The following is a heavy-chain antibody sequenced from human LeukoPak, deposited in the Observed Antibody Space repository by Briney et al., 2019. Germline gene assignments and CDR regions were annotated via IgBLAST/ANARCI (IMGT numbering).Heavy chain of an antibody. CDR3: APAGE. Sequence: GGSLRLSCAASGFTLSTYGMHWVRQAPGKGLEWVAFIWHDGTNKYYADSVKGRFTISRDDSKNTLYLQMNSLGAEDTAVYYCAPAGEGGQGTLVTVSS. V-gene: IGHV3-30*02. J-gene: IGHJ4*02. CDR1: GFTLSTYG. D-gene: IGHD3-16*01. CDR2: IWHDGTNK.